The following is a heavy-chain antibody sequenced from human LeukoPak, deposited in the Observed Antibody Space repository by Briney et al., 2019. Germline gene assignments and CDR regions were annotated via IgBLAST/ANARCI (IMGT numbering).Heavy chain of an antibody. Sequence: SETLSLTCTVSGGSISSYYWSWIRQPPGKGLEWIGYIYYSGSTNYNPSLKSRVTISVDTSKNQFSLKLSSVTAADTALYYCARGSGSGSYLFDYWGQGTLVTVSS. V-gene: IGHV4-59*01. CDR2: IYYSGST. CDR3: ARGSGSGSYLFDY. D-gene: IGHD3-10*01. CDR1: GGSISSYY. J-gene: IGHJ4*02.